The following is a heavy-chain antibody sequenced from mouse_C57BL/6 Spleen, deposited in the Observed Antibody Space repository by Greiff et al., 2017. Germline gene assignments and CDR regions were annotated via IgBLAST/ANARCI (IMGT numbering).Heavy chain of an antibody. CDR1: GYTFTSYG. CDR3: AAREGLRGYFDV. CDR2: IYPRSGNT. Sequence: QVQLKESGAELARPGASVKLSCKASGYTFTSYGISWVKQRTGQGLEWIGEIYPRSGNTYYNEKFKGKATLTADKSSSTAYMELRSLTSEDSAVYFCAAREGLRGYFDVWGTGTTVTVSS. J-gene: IGHJ1*03. D-gene: IGHD2-4*01. V-gene: IGHV1-81*01.